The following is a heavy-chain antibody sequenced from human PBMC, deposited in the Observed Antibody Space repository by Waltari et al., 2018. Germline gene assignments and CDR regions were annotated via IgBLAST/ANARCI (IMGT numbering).Heavy chain of an antibody. CDR3: ARGPGYWYFDL. CDR2: IYYSGST. V-gene: IGHV4-39*01. Sequence: QLQLQESGPGLVKPSETLSLTCTVSGGSISSSRYYWGWSRQPPGKGLEWIGSIYYSGSTYYNPSLKSRVTISVDTSKNQFSLKLSSVTAADTAVYYCARGPGYWYFDLWGRGTLVTVSS. CDR1: GGSISSSRYY. J-gene: IGHJ2*01.